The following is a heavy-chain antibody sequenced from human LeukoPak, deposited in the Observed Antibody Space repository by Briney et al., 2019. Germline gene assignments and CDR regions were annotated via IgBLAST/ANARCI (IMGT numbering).Heavy chain of an antibody. J-gene: IGHJ3*02. D-gene: IGHD5-24*01. CDR2: ISGSGGST. CDR1: GLTFSSYA. V-gene: IGHV3-23*01. Sequence: GGSLRLSCAASGLTFSSYAMSWVRQAPGKGLEWVSAISGSGGSTYYADSVKGRFTISRDNSKNTLYLQMNSLRAEDTAVYYCAKDGGRGLEMATVYAFDIWGQGTMVTVSS. CDR3: AKDGGRGLEMATVYAFDI.